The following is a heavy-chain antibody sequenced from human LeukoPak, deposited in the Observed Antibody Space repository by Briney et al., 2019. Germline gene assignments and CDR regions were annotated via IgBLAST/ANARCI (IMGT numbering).Heavy chain of an antibody. Sequence: GESPKISCKGSGYSFTSYWIGWVRQMPGKGLEWMGIIYPDDSDTTYSPSFQGQVTISADKSISTAYLQWSSLKASDTAMYYCARVPLCLSSGSACYYYYYMDVWGKGTTVTVSS. CDR2: IYPDDSDT. D-gene: IGHD6-19*01. CDR1: GYSFTSYW. V-gene: IGHV5-51*01. J-gene: IGHJ6*03. CDR3: ARVPLCLSSGSACYYYYYMDV.